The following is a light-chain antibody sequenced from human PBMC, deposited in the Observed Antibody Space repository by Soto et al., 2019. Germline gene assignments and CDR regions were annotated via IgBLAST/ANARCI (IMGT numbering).Light chain of an antibody. CDR1: SCNIGAGYD. Sequence: QSVLTQPPSASGAPGQRVTISCTGSSCNIGAGYDVPWYQQLPGTAPKLLIYGNSNRPSGVPDRFSGSKSGTSASLAITGVQEEDEADYYCQSYDSSLSGYVFGTGTKVTVL. J-gene: IGLJ1*01. CDR2: GNS. CDR3: QSYDSSLSGYV. V-gene: IGLV1-40*01.